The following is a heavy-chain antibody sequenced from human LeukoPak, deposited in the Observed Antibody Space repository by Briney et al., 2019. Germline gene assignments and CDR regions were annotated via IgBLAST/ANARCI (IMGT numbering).Heavy chain of an antibody. V-gene: IGHV3-48*04. CDR1: GFTFSSYS. Sequence: PGGSLRLSCAASGFTFSSYSMTWVRQAPGKGLEWVSYISSSSSSTICYADSVKGRFTISRDNAKNSLYLQMNSLRAEDTAVYYCAGGDWFDPWGQGTLVTVSS. CDR3: AGGDWFDP. CDR2: ISSSSSSTI. D-gene: IGHD3-10*01. J-gene: IGHJ5*02.